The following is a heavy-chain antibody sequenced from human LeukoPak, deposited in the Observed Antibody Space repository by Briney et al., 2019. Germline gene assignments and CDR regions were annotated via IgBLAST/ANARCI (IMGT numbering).Heavy chain of an antibody. V-gene: IGHV3-74*01. J-gene: IGHJ4*02. CDR1: GFTLSRFW. Sequence: GGSLSLSRAPSGFTLSRFWMHWVRQAPGKGLVGVSRMNTDARNTIYAASLQGRFTISRDNAKNTLYLQMNSLRAEDTAVYYCARDQSISGPTTADDWGQGTLVTVSS. D-gene: IGHD1-26*01. CDR2: MNTDARNT. CDR3: ARDQSISGPTTADD.